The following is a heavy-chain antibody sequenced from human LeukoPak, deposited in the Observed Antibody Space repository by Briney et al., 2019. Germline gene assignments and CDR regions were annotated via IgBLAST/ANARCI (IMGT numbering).Heavy chain of an antibody. Sequence: PGGSLRLSCAASGFTFSSYGMSWVRQAPGKGLEWVSAISGSGGSTYYADSVKGRFTISRDNSKNTLYLQMNSLRAEDTAVYYCAKDRRFGELLSLFDYWGQGTLVTVSS. CDR3: AKDRRFGELLSLFDY. V-gene: IGHV3-23*01. J-gene: IGHJ4*02. CDR1: GFTFSSYG. CDR2: ISGSGGST. D-gene: IGHD3-10*01.